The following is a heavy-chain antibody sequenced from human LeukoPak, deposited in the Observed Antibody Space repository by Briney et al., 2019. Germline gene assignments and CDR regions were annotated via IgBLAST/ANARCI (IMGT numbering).Heavy chain of an antibody. CDR1: GFTFSSYG. V-gene: IGHV3-30*18. Sequence: GGSLRLSCAASGFTFSSYGMHWVRQAPGKGLEWVAVISYDGSNKYYADSVKGRFIISRDDSKNTLYLQMNSLTAEDTALYFCAKEVDFLTSNRRVFFDDWGHGILVTVSS. D-gene: IGHD3-9*01. CDR2: ISYDGSNK. CDR3: AKEVDFLTSNRRVFFDD. J-gene: IGHJ4*01.